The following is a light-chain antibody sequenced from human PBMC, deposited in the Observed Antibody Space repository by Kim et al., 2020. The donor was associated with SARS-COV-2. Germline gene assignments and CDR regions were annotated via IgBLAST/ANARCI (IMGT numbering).Light chain of an antibody. CDR3: QQRGGWPRT. Sequence: LFPGESAPLSCRARHSIGFFLAWFLQKPGQPPRLLIYDASKTATGIPARFSGSGSGTVFTRTISSLVLEDLAVYYCQQRGGWPRTFGGGTKVYIK. CDR2: DAS. V-gene: IGKV3-11*01. J-gene: IGKJ4*01. CDR1: HSIGFF.